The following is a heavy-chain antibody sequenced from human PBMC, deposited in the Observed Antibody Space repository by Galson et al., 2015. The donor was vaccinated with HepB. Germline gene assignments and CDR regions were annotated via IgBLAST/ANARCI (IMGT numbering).Heavy chain of an antibody. J-gene: IGHJ4*02. CDR3: ARVSSGWYEIDY. CDR1: GYTFTSYY. CDR2: INPSGGST. Sequence: SVKVSCKASGYTFTSYYMHWVRQAPGQGLEWMGIINPSGGSTSYAQKLQGRVTMTRDTSTSTVYMELSSLRSEDTAVYYCARVSSGWYEIDYWGQGTLVTVSS. D-gene: IGHD6-19*01. V-gene: IGHV1-46*04.